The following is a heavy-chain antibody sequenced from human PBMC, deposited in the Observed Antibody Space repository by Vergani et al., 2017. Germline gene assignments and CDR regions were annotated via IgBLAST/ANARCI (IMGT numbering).Heavy chain of an antibody. CDR1: GYTFTSYA. CDR2: INTNTRNP. Sequence: QVQLVQSGSELKKPGASVKVSCKASGYTFTSYAMNWVRQAPGQGLEWMGWINTNTRNPTYAQGFTGRFVFSLDTSVSTAYLQISSLKAEDTAVYYCARDPYXYDSSGPQEDAFDIWGQGTMVTVSS. J-gene: IGHJ3*02. V-gene: IGHV7-4-1*02. D-gene: IGHD3-22*01. CDR3: ARDPYXYDSSGPQEDAFDI.